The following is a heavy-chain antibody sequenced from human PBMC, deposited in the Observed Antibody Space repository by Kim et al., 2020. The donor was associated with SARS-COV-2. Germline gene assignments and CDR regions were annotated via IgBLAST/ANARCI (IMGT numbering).Heavy chain of an antibody. CDR1: GFTFSNYA. Sequence: GGSLRLSCAASGFTFSNYAMSWVRQAPGKGLEWVSSISVGGGSTYYADSVKGRFTISRDNSKTTLYLQMNSLRAEDTAVYYCAKHDFWSGPLRDWYFHLWGRGTLVTVSS. V-gene: IGHV3-23*01. CDR2: ISVGGGST. D-gene: IGHD3-3*01. J-gene: IGHJ2*01. CDR3: AKHDFWSGPLRDWYFHL.